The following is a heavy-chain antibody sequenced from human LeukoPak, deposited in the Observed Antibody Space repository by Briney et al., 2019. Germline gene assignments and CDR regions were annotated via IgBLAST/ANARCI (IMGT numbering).Heavy chain of an antibody. Sequence: GESLKISCKGSGYSFTSYWIGWVRQMPGKGLEWMGIIYPGDSDTRYSPSFQGQVTISADKSISTAYLQWSSLKASDTAMYYCARHRYSSGWYGAIYFDYWGQGTLVTVSS. CDR3: ARHRYSSGWYGAIYFDY. J-gene: IGHJ4*02. CDR1: GYSFTSYW. D-gene: IGHD6-19*01. V-gene: IGHV5-51*01. CDR2: IYPGDSDT.